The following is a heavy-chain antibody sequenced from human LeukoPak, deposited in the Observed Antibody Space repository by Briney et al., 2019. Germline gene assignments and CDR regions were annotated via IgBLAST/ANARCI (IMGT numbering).Heavy chain of an antibody. CDR3: AREGGDLGWRYFDY. CDR1: GGTSSSYY. D-gene: IGHD3-16*01. J-gene: IGHJ4*02. V-gene: IGHV4-59*12. Sequence: PSGTLSRTCTVSGGTSSSYYWSWIRHPPGKGLEWIGYIYHSGSTNYKPSLKSRVIISVDRSKNQFSLKLSPVTAADPAVYYCAREGGDLGWRYFDYWGQGTLVTVSS. CDR2: IYHSGST.